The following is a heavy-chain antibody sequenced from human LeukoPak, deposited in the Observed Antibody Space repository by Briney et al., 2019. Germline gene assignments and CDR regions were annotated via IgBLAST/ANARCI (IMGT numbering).Heavy chain of an antibody. J-gene: IGHJ3*01. V-gene: IGHV3-7*01. Sequence: GGSLRLSCAASGFTFSSYWMSWVRQAPGKGLEWVANIKQDGSEKYYVDSVKGRFTISRDNAKNSLYLQMNSLRAEDTAVYYCARDHQYYYDSYQLWGQGTMVTVSS. CDR2: IKQDGSEK. CDR1: GFTFSSYW. D-gene: IGHD3-22*01. CDR3: ARDHQYYYDSYQL.